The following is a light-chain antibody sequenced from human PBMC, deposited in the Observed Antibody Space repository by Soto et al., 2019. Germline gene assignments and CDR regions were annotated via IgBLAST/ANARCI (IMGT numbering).Light chain of an antibody. CDR2: AAS. Sequence: DIPMTQSPSSLSASVGDRVTITCRASQSFTTYLNWYQQKPGKAPKLLIYAASSLQRGVPSRFSGSGSGTDFTLTITSLQPEDFATYYCLQSYSPPFTFGPGTKVDIK. CDR1: QSFTTY. CDR3: LQSYSPPFT. V-gene: IGKV1-39*01. J-gene: IGKJ3*01.